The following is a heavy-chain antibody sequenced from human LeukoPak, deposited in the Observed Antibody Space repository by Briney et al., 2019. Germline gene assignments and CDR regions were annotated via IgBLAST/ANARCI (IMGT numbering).Heavy chain of an antibody. V-gene: IGHV1-8*01. CDR1: GYTFTSYD. CDR2: MNPNSGNT. D-gene: IGHD2-2*01. Sequence: ASVKVSCKASGYTFTSYDTNWVRQATGQGLEWMGWMNPNSGNTGYAQKFQGRVTMTRNTSISTAYMELSSLRSEDTAIYYCASDPPYTSSSAWWGQGTLVTVSS. J-gene: IGHJ4*02. CDR3: ASDPPYTSSSAW.